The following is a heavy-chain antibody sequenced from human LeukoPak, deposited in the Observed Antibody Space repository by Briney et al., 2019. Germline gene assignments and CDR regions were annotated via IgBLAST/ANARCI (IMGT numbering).Heavy chain of an antibody. V-gene: IGHV1-2*02. Sequence: ASVKVSCKASGYTFSDYYIHWVRQAPGQGLEWMGWINPNSGGTNYAQKFQGRVTMTRDTSSSTAYMDLSRLRSDDTAVYYCVRVPTRRGWFDPWGQGTLVTVSS. J-gene: IGHJ5*02. CDR3: VRVPTRRGWFDP. CDR1: GYTFSDYY. CDR2: INPNSGGT.